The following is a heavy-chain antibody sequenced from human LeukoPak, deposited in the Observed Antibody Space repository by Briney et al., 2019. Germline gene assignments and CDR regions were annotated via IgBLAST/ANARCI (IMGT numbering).Heavy chain of an antibody. CDR2: ISGSGGST. CDR3: AKRGGSSSWYSNWFDP. V-gene: IGHV3-23*01. J-gene: IGHJ5*02. Sequence: GGSLRLSCAASGFTFCSYAMHWVRQATGKGLEWVSAISGSGGSTYYADSVKGRFTISRDNSKNTLYLQMNSLRAEDTAVYYCAKRGGSSSWYSNWFDPWGQGTLVTVSS. D-gene: IGHD6-13*01. CDR1: GFTFCSYA.